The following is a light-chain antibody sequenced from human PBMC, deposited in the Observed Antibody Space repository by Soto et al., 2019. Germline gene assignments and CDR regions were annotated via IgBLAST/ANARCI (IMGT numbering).Light chain of an antibody. CDR3: QQYGSSPLWT. Sequence: EIVLTQSPGTLSLSPGERATLSCRASQSVSSNYLAWYQQKPGQSPRLLIYGASSRATGIPDRFSGSGSGTDFTLTISRLEPEDFAVYYCQQYGSSPLWTFGQGTLLEI. J-gene: IGKJ5*01. CDR2: GAS. V-gene: IGKV3-20*01. CDR1: QSVSSNY.